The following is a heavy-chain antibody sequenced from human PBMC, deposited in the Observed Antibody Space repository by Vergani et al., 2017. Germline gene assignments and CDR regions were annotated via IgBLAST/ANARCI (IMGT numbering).Heavy chain of an antibody. D-gene: IGHD3-10*01. Sequence: QVQLVQSGAEVKKPGASVKVSCKASGYTFTGYYMHWVRQAPGQGLEWMGWINPNSGGTNYAQKFQGRVTMTRDTSISTAYMELSRLRSDDTAVYYCARDLLLDYGSGIWMGGLDYWGQGTLVTVSS. CDR3: ARDLLLDYGSGIWMGGLDY. V-gene: IGHV1-2*02. CDR2: INPNSGGT. CDR1: GYTFTGYY. J-gene: IGHJ4*02.